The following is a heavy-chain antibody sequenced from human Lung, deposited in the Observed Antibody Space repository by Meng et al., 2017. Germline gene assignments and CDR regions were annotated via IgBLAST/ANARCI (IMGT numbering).Heavy chain of an antibody. CDR3: AKEGGSSSHFDY. V-gene: IGHV1-2*06. J-gene: IGHJ4*02. D-gene: IGHD6-6*01. CDR1: GYTFTDYY. Sequence: VQLVQSGVEVMRSGASVMVSCKASGYTFTDYYMQWVRQAPGLGLEWMGRMNPNSGDTKHAQKFQGRVTMTGYTSISTAYMELSRLTSDDTAVYYCAKEGGSSSHFDYWGQGTLVTVSS. CDR2: MNPNSGDT.